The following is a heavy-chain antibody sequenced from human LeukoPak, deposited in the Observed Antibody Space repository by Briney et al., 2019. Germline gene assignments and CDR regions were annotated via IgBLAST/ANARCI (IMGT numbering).Heavy chain of an antibody. J-gene: IGHJ4*02. D-gene: IGHD1-7*01. Sequence: SETLSLTCIVSGGSISGYNWSWIRQPPGRGLEWIGYISDTGTSIYNPYLKNRLSMLVDTSKNHFYLNLTSMTAADTAIYYCARTRTYLDYWGQGALVTVSS. CDR2: ISDTGTS. CDR1: GGSISGYN. CDR3: ARTRTYLDY. V-gene: IGHV4-59*01.